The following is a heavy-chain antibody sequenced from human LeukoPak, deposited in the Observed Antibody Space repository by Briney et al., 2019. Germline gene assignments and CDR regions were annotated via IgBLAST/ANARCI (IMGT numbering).Heavy chain of an antibody. CDR1: GYTFTGYY. J-gene: IGHJ4*02. Sequence: ASVKVPCKASGYTFTGYYMHWVRQAPGQGLEWMGWINPNSGGTNYAQKFQGRVTMTRDTSISTAYMELSRLRSDDTAVYYCAIGIAAAGAPIDYWGQGTLVTVSS. CDR2: INPNSGGT. V-gene: IGHV1-2*02. CDR3: AIGIAAAGAPIDY. D-gene: IGHD6-13*01.